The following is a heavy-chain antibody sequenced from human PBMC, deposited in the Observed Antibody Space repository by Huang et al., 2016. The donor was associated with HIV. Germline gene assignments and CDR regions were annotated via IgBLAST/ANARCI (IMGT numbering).Heavy chain of an antibody. D-gene: IGHD3-22*01. J-gene: IGHJ4*02. CDR2: IIPVFSRQ. Sequence: QVQLVQSGAEVKKPGSSVTVSCKSSGDTFSTYAFNWVRQAPGRGLEWMGGIIPVFSRQNYAQKFQGSVTITVDQSTSTAYMGLGSLRSEDTAVYYCARDHSGHYWGKFDSWGQGTLVIVSS. V-gene: IGHV1-69*13. CDR3: ARDHSGHYWGKFDS. CDR1: GDTFSTYA.